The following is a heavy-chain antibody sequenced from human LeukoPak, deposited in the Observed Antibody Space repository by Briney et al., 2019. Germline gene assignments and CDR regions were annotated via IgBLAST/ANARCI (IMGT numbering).Heavy chain of an antibody. CDR2: IYYSGST. D-gene: IGHD3-10*01. Sequence: PSETLSLTGTVSGGPISSYYWSWIRQPPGKGLEWIGYIYYSGSTNYNPSLKSRVTISVDTSKNQFSLKLSSVTAADTAVYYCARDGSYGSGDRFDPWGQGTLVTVSS. CDR1: GGPISSYY. V-gene: IGHV4-59*01. J-gene: IGHJ5*02. CDR3: ARDGSYGSGDRFDP.